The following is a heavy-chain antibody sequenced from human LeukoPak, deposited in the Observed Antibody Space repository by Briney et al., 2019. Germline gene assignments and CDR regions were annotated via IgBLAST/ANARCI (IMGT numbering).Heavy chain of an antibody. CDR2: IYPGDSDT. J-gene: IGHJ4*02. CDR3: AELGAGDSSMVTPLSY. Sequence: GESLKISCKGSGYIFTNYWIGWVRQMPGKGLEWMGIIYPGDSDTRYSPSFQGQVTISADKSISTAYLQCSSLKASDTAMYYCAELGAGDSSMVTPLSYRGQGTLVTVSS. V-gene: IGHV5-51*01. D-gene: IGHD5-18*01. CDR1: GYIFTNYW.